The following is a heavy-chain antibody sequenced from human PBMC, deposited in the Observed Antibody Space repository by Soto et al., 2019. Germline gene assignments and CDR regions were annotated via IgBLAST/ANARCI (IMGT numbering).Heavy chain of an antibody. CDR3: ARVNPGYSYDNY. CDR2: INSDGSTT. V-gene: IGHV3-74*01. Sequence: EVQLVESGGGLVQPGGSLRLSCAASGFTFSSYWMLWVRQAPGKGLVWVSRINSDGSTTSYADSVKGRFTISRDNAKNTLYLQMNSLRAEDTDVYYCARVNPGYSYDNYWSKGTLVTVTS. J-gene: IGHJ4*02. CDR1: GFTFSSYW. D-gene: IGHD5-18*01.